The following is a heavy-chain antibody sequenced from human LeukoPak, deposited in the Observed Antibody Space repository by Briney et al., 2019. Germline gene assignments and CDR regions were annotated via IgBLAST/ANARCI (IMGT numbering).Heavy chain of an antibody. J-gene: IGHJ5*02. CDR2: VLYDGTTK. D-gene: IGHD1-1*01. Sequence: GGSLRLSCAASGFTFSSYVMHWVRQAPGTGLDWVADVLYDGTTKHYADSVKGRFTISRDNSKNTLYLQMNSLRLEDTAVYYCASAGGPNWPDVNWFGPWGQGTLVTVSS. V-gene: IGHV3-30*03. CDR1: GFTFSSYV. CDR3: ASAGGPNWPDVNWFGP.